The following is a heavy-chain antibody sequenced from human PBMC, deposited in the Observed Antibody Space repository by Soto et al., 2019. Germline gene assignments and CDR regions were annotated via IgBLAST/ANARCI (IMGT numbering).Heavy chain of an antibody. CDR2: INHSGST. Sequence: SETLSLTCAVYGGSFSGYYWSWIRQPPGKGLEWIGEINHSGSTNYNPSLKSRVTISVDTSKNQFSLKLSSVTATDTAVYYCARAPRRCSGGSCYSGGRLDPWGQGTLVTSPQ. V-gene: IGHV4-34*01. D-gene: IGHD2-15*01. CDR3: ARAPRRCSGGSCYSGGRLDP. J-gene: IGHJ5*02. CDR1: GGSFSGYY.